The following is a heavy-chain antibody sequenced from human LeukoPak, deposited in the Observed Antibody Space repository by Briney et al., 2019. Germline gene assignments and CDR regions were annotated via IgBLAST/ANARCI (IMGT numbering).Heavy chain of an antibody. CDR3: AREKRESYGSGSYLGPFDY. J-gene: IGHJ4*02. D-gene: IGHD3-10*01. CDR1: GGSFSGYY. CDR2: INHSGST. V-gene: IGHV4-34*01. Sequence: SETLSLTCAVHGGSFSGYYWSWIRQPPGKGLEWIGEINHSGSTNYNPSLKSRVTISVDTSKNQFSLKLSSVTAADTAVYYCAREKRESYGSGSYLGPFDYWGQGTLVTVSS.